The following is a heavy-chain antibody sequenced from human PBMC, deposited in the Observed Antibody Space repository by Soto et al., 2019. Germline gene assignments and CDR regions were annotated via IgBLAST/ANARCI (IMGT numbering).Heavy chain of an antibody. J-gene: IGHJ4*02. CDR3: GAYSGSSGRYFDY. V-gene: IGHV5-51*01. CDR2: IYPGDSDT. D-gene: IGHD6-6*01. CDR1: GYSFTNYW. Sequence: GESLKISCKGSGYSFTNYWIGWVRQMPGKGLEWMGMIYPGDSDTRYSPSFQGQVTISDDKSISTAYLQWSSLKASDTAMYYCGAYSGSSGRYFDYWGQGTLVTVSS.